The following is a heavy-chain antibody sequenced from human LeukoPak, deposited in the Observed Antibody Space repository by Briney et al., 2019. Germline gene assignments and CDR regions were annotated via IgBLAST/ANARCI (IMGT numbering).Heavy chain of an antibody. D-gene: IGHD2-8*01. J-gene: IGHJ4*02. CDR1: GFTFRTYG. CDR3: AKDRVSGLIILMRTANEF. CDR2: IRHDGSNQ. Sequence: GGSLRLSCAASGFTFRTYGMHWVRQAPGKGLEWVAFIRHDGSNQYYADSVKGRFTISRDNSKNTLFLQMSSLTAEDTAVYYCAKDRVSGLIILMRTANEFWGQGTLVTVSS. V-gene: IGHV3-30*02.